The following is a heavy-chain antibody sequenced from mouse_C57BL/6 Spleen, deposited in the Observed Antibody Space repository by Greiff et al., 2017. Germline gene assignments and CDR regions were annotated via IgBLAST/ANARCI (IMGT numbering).Heavy chain of an antibody. Sequence: VQLQQSGPELVKPGASVKISCKASGYTFTDYYMNWVKQSHGKSLEWIGDINPNNGGTSYNQKFKGKATLTVDKSSSTAYMELRSLPSEDSAVYCGARTGTNYAMDYWGQGTSVTVSS. V-gene: IGHV1-26*01. CDR2: INPNNGGT. CDR3: ARTGTNYAMDY. D-gene: IGHD4-1*01. J-gene: IGHJ4*01. CDR1: GYTFTDYY.